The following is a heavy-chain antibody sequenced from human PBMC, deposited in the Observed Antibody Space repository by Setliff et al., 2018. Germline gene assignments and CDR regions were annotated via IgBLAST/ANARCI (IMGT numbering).Heavy chain of an antibody. J-gene: IGHJ5*02. D-gene: IGHD2-15*01. CDR1: GDSFNNYA. Sequence: ASVKVSCKASGDSFNNYAISWVRQAPGQGLEWMGGIIPMVGTPAYAQKFQDRVTITTDESTSTAYMELDSLRSEDTAVYYCARSPAVLGIVYLDPWGQGTLVTVSS. CDR3: ARSPAVLGIVYLDP. CDR2: IIPMVGTP. V-gene: IGHV1-69*05.